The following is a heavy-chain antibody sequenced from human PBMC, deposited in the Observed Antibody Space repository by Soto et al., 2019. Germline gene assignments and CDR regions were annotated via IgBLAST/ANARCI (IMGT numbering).Heavy chain of an antibody. J-gene: IGHJ6*02. CDR2: INPNSGGT. CDR1: GYTFTGYY. D-gene: IGHD2-2*02. Sequence: GASVKVSCKASGYTFTGYYMHWVRQAPGQGLEWMGWINPNSGGTNYAQKFQGRVTMTRDTSISTAYMELSRLRSDDTAVYYCARGDVVVPAAIPPSSPRSYYYYYYGMDVWGQGTTVTVSS. V-gene: IGHV1-2*02. CDR3: ARGDVVVPAAIPPSSPRSYYYYYYGMDV.